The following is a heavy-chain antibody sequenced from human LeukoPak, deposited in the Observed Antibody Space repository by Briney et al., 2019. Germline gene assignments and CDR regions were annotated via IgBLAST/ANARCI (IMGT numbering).Heavy chain of an antibody. CDR2: IYHSGST. CDR1: GGSISSGGYY. D-gene: IGHD6-6*01. CDR3: ARDPGYSSSSDY. J-gene: IGHJ4*02. V-gene: IGHV4-30-2*01. Sequence: SQTLSLTCTVSGGSISSGGYYWSWIRQPPGKGLEWIGYIYHSGSTYYNPSLKSRVTISVDRSKNQFSLKLSSVTAADTAVYYCARDPGYSSSSDYWGQGTLVTVSS.